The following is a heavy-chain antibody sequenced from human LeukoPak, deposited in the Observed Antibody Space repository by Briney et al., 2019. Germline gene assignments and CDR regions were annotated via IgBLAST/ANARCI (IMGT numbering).Heavy chain of an antibody. D-gene: IGHD3-3*01. CDR2: IYHSGST. V-gene: IGHV4-30-2*01. CDR3: ARDSRNYDFWSGWPGWFDP. Sequence: SETLSLTCTVSGGSISSGGYYWSWIRQPPGKGLEWIGYIYHSGSTYYNPSLKSRVTISVDRSKNQFSLKLSSVTAADTAVYYCARDSRNYDFWSGWPGWFDPWGQGTLVTVSS. CDR1: GGSISSGGYY. J-gene: IGHJ5*02.